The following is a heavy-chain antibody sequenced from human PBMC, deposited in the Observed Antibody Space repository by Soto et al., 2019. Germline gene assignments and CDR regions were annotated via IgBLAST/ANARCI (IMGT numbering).Heavy chain of an antibody. J-gene: IGHJ1*01. V-gene: IGHV3-33*01. CDR2: IWYDGSNK. D-gene: IGHD1-26*01. Sequence: QVQLVESGGGVVQPGRCLRLSCAASGFTFSSYGMHWVRQAPGKGLEWVALIWYDGSNKYYADSVKGRFTISRDNSKNTLYLQMNSLRAEDTAVYYCARDQGAYAEYFQHWGQGTLVTVSS. CDR1: GFTFSSYG. CDR3: ARDQGAYAEYFQH.